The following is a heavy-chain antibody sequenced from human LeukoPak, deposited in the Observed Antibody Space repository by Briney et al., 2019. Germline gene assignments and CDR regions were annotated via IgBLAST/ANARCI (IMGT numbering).Heavy chain of an antibody. Sequence: GGSLRLSCAASGFTFSSYAMSWVRQAPGKGLEWVSAISGSGGSTYYADSVKGRFTISRDNSKNTLYLQMNSLRAEDTAVYYCAKDRVYSSGWWYGMDVWGQGTTVTVSS. V-gene: IGHV3-23*01. CDR1: GFTFSSYA. D-gene: IGHD6-19*01. CDR3: AKDRVYSSGWWYGMDV. J-gene: IGHJ6*02. CDR2: ISGSGGST.